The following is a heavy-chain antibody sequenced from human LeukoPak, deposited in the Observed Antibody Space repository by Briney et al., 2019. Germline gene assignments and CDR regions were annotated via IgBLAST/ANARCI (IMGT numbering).Heavy chain of an antibody. CDR3: ARDLLRTTRDFDY. CDR1: GYTFTGHY. CDR2: IDPDSGGT. V-gene: IGHV1-2*02. Sequence: GASVKVSCKASGYTFTGHYMHWVRQAPGQGLEWMGWIDPDSGGTNYAQKFQGRVIMTRDTSISTAYMGLNSLRSDDTAVYYCARDLLRTTRDFDYWGQGTLVTVSS. J-gene: IGHJ4*02. D-gene: IGHD1-7*01.